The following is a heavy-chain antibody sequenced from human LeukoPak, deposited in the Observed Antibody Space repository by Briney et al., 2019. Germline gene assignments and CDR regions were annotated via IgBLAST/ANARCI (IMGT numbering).Heavy chain of an antibody. Sequence: GGSLRLSCAASGFTFSSYAMSWVRQAPGKGLEWVSAISGSGGSTYYADSVKGRFTISRDNSKNTLYLQMNSLRAEDTAVYYCAKDREYSSSWSHWSVAPYFDYWGQGTLVTVSS. D-gene: IGHD6-13*01. V-gene: IGHV3-23*01. CDR3: AKDREYSSSWSHWSVAPYFDY. J-gene: IGHJ4*02. CDR2: ISGSGGST. CDR1: GFTFSSYA.